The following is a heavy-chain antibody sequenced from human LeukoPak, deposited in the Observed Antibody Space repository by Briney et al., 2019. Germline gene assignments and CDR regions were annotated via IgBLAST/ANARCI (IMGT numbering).Heavy chain of an antibody. CDR3: AKDGEIGYCSSTSCYWGEFDP. CDR1: GFTFSSYA. J-gene: IGHJ5*02. CDR2: ISGSGGST. V-gene: IGHV3-23*01. Sequence: GGSLRLSCAASGFTFSSYAMSWVRQAPGKGLEWVSAISGSGGSTYYADSVKGRFTISRDNSKNTLYLQMNSLRAEDTAVYYCAKDGEIGYCSSTSCYWGEFDPWGQGTLVTVSS. D-gene: IGHD2-2*01.